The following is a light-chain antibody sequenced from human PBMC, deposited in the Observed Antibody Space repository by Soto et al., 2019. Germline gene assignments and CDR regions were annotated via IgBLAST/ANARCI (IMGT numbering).Light chain of an antibody. CDR3: QQYNST. J-gene: IGKJ2*01. Sequence: DIQMTQSPSTLSASIGVRVTITCRASQSISNWLAWYQQKPGKAPKLLIYKASNLESGVPSRFSGSGSGTEFTLTISSLQPDDFATYYCQQYNSTFGQGTKLEIK. CDR2: KAS. CDR1: QSISNW. V-gene: IGKV1-5*03.